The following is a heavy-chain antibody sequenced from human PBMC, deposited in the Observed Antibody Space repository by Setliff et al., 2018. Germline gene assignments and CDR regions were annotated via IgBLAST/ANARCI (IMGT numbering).Heavy chain of an antibody. D-gene: IGHD5-18*01. J-gene: IGHJ6*03. CDR2: TIPMFGST. CDR3: AREGVDTRSSTDYRYYMDV. Sequence: SVKVSCKASVDTFSSYGISWVRQAPGQGLEWMGGTIPMFGSTSYAQKFQGRVTIITDESTTTAYMELSSLGSEDTAVYYCAREGVDTRSSTDYRYYMDVWGKGTTVTVSS. V-gene: IGHV1-69*05. CDR1: VDTFSSYG.